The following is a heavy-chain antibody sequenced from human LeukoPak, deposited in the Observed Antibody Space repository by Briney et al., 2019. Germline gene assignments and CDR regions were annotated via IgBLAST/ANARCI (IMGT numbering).Heavy chain of an antibody. CDR1: GFTFSSYA. D-gene: IGHD3-10*01. CDR2: ISAGGGST. CDR3: ANKYGSGPRDAFDI. J-gene: IGHJ3*02. V-gene: IGHV3-23*01. Sequence: GGSLRLSCVASGFTFSSYAMSWVRQAPGKGLEWVSDISAGGGSTYYAGSVKGRFTISRDKSKSTLFLQMNSLRAEDTAVYYCANKYGSGPRDAFDIWGQGTMVTVSS.